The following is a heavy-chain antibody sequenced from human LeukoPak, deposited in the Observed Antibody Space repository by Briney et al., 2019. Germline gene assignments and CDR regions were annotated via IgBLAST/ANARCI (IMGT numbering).Heavy chain of an antibody. CDR1: GFTFSNYG. CDR3: ARDPSHYYSDY. V-gene: IGHV3-33*01. CDR2: IWYDGSNK. Sequence: GGSLRLSCAASGFTFSNYGMHWVRQAPGKGLEWVAVIWYDGSNKYYTDSVKSRFTISRDNSKNTLYLQMNSLRAEDTAVYYCARDPSHYYSDYWGQGTLVTVSS. J-gene: IGHJ4*02.